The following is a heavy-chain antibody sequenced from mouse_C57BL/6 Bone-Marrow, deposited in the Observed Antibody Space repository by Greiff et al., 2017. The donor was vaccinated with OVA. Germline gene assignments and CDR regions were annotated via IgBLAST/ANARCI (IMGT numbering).Heavy chain of an antibody. CDR1: GYTFTSSC. J-gene: IGHJ1*03. CDR3: ASSCYCGGRGEFDV. V-gene: IGHV1-64*01. Sequence: VQLQQPGAELVKPGASVKLSCTASGYTFTSSCMHWVKQRPGQGLEWIGMIHPNSGSTNYTEKFKSKATLTADTSSSTAYMQLSSLTSEDSAVDYGASSCYCGGRGEFDVWGTGTTLTVSS. CDR2: IHPNSGST. D-gene: IGHD1-1*01.